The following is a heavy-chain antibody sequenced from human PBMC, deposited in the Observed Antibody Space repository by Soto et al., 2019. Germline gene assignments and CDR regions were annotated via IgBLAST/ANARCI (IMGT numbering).Heavy chain of an antibody. CDR1: GDSLTSHSYY. V-gene: IGHV4-61*01. Sequence: SETLSLTCTVSGDSLTSHSYYWTWVRQPPGKGLEWIGNIYYTGNANYNPSLTGRVTLSVDTSKNQFSLKLSSVTAADTAVYYCARNSAGIAARPLGYWGQGTLVTVSS. D-gene: IGHD6-6*01. CDR3: ARNSAGIAARPLGY. CDR2: IYYTGNA. J-gene: IGHJ4*02.